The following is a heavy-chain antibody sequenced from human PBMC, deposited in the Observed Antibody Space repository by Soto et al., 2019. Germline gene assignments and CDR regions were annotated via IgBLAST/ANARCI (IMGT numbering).Heavy chain of an antibody. CDR2: IKPDGSEK. CDR3: ARDDGSGSYYY. D-gene: IGHD3-10*01. V-gene: IGHV3-7*01. J-gene: IGHJ4*02. CDR1: GFTFSNYW. Sequence: EVQLVESGGGLVQPGGSLRLSCAASGFTFSNYWMSWVRQAPGKGLEWVANIKPDGSEKYYVDSVKGRVTISRDNVKNSLYVQMFSLGAEDTAVYYCARDDGSGSYYYWGQGTLVAVSS.